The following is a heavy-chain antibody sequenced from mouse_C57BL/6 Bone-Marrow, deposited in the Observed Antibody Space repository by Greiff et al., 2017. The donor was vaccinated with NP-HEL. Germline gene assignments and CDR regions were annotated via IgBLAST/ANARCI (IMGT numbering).Heavy chain of an antibody. J-gene: IGHJ1*03. Sequence: QVQLKESGAELARPGASVKMSCKASGYTFTSYTMHWVKQRPGQGLEWIGYINPSSGYTKYNQKFKDKATLTADKSSSTAYMQLSSLTSEDSAVYYCARDTTVVATGYFDVWGTGTTGTVSS. D-gene: IGHD1-1*01. CDR1: GYTFTSYT. V-gene: IGHV1-4*01. CDR2: INPSSGYT. CDR3: ARDTTVVATGYFDV.